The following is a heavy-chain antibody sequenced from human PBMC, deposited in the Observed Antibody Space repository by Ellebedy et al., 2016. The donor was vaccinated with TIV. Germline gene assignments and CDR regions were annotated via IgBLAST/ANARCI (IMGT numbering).Heavy chain of an antibody. V-gene: IGHV1-46*01. J-gene: IGHJ6*02. CDR3: ARDLRDSSSSRYYYGMDV. Sequence: ASVKVSCKASGYTFTSYYMHWVRQAPGQGLEWMGIINPSGGSTSYAQKFQGRVTMTRDTSTRTVYMELSSLRSEDTAVYYCARDLRDSSSSRYYYGMDVWGQGTTVTVSS. CDR1: GYTFTSYY. CDR2: INPSGGST. D-gene: IGHD6-6*01.